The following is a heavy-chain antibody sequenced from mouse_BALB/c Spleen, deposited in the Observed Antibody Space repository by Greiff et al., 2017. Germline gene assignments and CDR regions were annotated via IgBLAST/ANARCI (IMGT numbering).Heavy chain of an antibody. J-gene: IGHJ2*01. CDR2: IRLKSNNYAT. CDR3: TRRRDYGNPDY. D-gene: IGHD2-1*01. CDR1: GFTFSNYW. Sequence: EVKVEESGGGLVQPGGSMKLSCVASGFTFSNYWMNWVRQSPEKGLEWVAEIRLKSNNYATHYAESVKGRFTISRDDSKSSVYLQMNNLRAEDTGIYYCTRRRDYGNPDYWGQGTTLTVSS. V-gene: IGHV6-6*02.